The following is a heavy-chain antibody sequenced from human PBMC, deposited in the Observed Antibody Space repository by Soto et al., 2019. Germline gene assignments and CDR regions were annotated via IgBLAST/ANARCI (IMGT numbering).Heavy chain of an antibody. D-gene: IGHD3-3*01. CDR2: IKSKTDGGTT. J-gene: IGHJ4*02. Sequence: GGSLRLSCAASGFTFSNAWMSWVRQAPGKGLEWVGRIKSKTDGGTTDYTAPVKGRFTISRDDSKNTLYLQMNSLKTEDTAVYYCTTDLLSTIFGVVIEYFDYWGQGTLVTVSS. CDR1: GFTFSNAW. CDR3: TTDLLSTIFGVVIEYFDY. V-gene: IGHV3-15*01.